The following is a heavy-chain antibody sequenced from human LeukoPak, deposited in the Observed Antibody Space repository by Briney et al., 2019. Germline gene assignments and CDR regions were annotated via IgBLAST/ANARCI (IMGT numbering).Heavy chain of an antibody. V-gene: IGHV4-34*01. J-gene: IGHJ4*02. Sequence: SETLSLTCAVYGGSFSGYYWSWIRQPPGKGLEWIGEINHGGSTNYNPSLKSRVTISVDTSKNQFSLELSSVTAADTAVYYRARGPFGYDFWSGPPPRYYFDYWGQGTLVTVSS. D-gene: IGHD3-3*01. CDR3: ARGPFGYDFWSGPPPRYYFDY. CDR2: INHGGST. CDR1: GGSFSGYY.